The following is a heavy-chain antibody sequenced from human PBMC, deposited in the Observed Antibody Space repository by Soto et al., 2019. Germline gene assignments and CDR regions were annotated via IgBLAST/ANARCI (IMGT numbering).Heavy chain of an antibody. CDR2: IYYSGST. D-gene: IGHD2-2*01. J-gene: IGHJ4*02. CDR1: GGSISSYY. Sequence: QVQLQESGPGLVKPSETLSLTCTVSGGSISSYYWSWIRQPPGKVLEWIGYIYYSGSTNYNPSLKSRVTISVDTSKNQFSLKLSSVTAADTAVYYCAGLVQAAMLGMGYWGQGTLVTVSS. CDR3: AGLVQAAMLGMGY. V-gene: IGHV4-59*08.